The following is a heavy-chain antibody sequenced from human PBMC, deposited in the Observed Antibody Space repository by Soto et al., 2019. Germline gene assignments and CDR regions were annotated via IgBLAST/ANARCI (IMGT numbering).Heavy chain of an antibody. Sequence: GGSLRLSCAASGSTFSSYAMSWVRQAPGKGLEWVSAISGSGGSTYYADSVKGRFTISRDNSKNTLYLQMNSLRAEDTAVYYCVRTYYDFWSGYPAVFDYWGQGTLVTVSS. CDR2: ISGSGGST. CDR3: VRTYYDFWSGYPAVFDY. J-gene: IGHJ4*02. CDR1: GSTFSSYA. D-gene: IGHD3-3*01. V-gene: IGHV3-23*01.